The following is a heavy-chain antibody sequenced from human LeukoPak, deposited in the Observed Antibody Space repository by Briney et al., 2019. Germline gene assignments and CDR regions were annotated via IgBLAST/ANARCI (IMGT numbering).Heavy chain of an antibody. Sequence: PGGSLRLSCAVSGFTVSSNYMSWVRQAPGKGLEWVSLIHSGGSTNYEDSVKDRFTISRDNSKNTMNLQINSLRAEDTAVYYCARERRYCSGDNCYSGLDYWGQGTLVTVSS. CDR1: GFTVSSNY. D-gene: IGHD2-15*01. J-gene: IGHJ4*02. CDR3: ARERRYCSGDNCYSGLDY. V-gene: IGHV3-53*01. CDR2: IHSGGST.